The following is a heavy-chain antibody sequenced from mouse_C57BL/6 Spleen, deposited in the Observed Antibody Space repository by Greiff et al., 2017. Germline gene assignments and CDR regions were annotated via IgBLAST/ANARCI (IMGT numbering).Heavy chain of an antibody. J-gene: IGHJ2*01. CDR2: IYPGDGDT. V-gene: IGHV1-82*01. D-gene: IGHD1-1*01. CDR1: GYAFSSSW. Sequence: VKLQESGPELVKPGASVKISCKASGYAFSSSWMNWVKQRPGKGLEWIGRIYPGDGDTNYNGKFKGKATLTADKSSSTAYMQLSSLTSEDSAVYFGARCPYYYGSYYFDYWGQGTTLTVSS. CDR3: ARCPYYYGSYYFDY.